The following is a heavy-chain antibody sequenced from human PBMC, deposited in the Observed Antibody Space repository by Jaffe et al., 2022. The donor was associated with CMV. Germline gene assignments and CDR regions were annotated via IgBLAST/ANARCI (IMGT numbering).Heavy chain of an antibody. CDR1: GFTFSNAW. D-gene: IGHD1-26*01. Sequence: EVQLVESGGGLVKPGGSLRLSCAASGFTFSNAWMSWVRQAPGKGLEWVGRIKSKTDGGTTDYAAPVKGRFTISRDDSKNTLYLQMNSLKTEDTAVYYCTTDPPPPIVGATYDAFDIWGQGTMVTVSS. V-gene: IGHV3-15*01. CDR2: IKSKTDGGTT. CDR3: TTDPPPPIVGATYDAFDI. J-gene: IGHJ3*02.